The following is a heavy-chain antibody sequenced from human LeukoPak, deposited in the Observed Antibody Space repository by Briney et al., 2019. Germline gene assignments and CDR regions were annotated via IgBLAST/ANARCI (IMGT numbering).Heavy chain of an antibody. V-gene: IGHV4-59*01. J-gene: IGHJ4*02. CDR2: VSYTGDA. CDR3: AKGHYYGSGSLDY. CDR1: GGAISSYY. D-gene: IGHD3-10*01. Sequence: SETLSLTCTVPGGAISSYYWSWIRQPPGKGLEWIGYVSYTGDASQNPSLRGRVTMSVDTSNNQVSLELSSVTAADTAVYYCAKGHYYGSGSLDYWGQGTLVTVSS.